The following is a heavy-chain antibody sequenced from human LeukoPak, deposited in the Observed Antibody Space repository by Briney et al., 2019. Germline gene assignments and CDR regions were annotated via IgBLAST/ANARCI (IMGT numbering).Heavy chain of an antibody. V-gene: IGHV1-69*05. CDR1: GGTFSSYA. CDR3: AREDYPRWYFDL. J-gene: IGHJ2*01. Sequence: ASVKVSCKASGGTFSSYAISWVRQAPGQGLEWMGGIIPIFGTANYAQKFQGRVTITTDESTSTAYMELSSLRSEDTAVYYCAREDYPRWYFDLWGRGTLVTVSS. D-gene: IGHD4-11*01. CDR2: IIPIFGTA.